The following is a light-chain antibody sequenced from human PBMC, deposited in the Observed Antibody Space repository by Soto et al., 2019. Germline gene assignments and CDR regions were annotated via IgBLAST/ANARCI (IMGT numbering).Light chain of an antibody. CDR3: HQRYNWPRVT. V-gene: IGKV3-11*01. CDR2: DVS. Sequence: EIVLTQFPGTLSLSPGERATLSCRASQSVSSYLAWYQQKPGQAPRLLIYDVSNRATGIPARFSGSGSGTDFTLTITSLEPEDFAVYFCHQRYNWPRVTFGQGTRLEIK. J-gene: IGKJ5*01. CDR1: QSVSSY.